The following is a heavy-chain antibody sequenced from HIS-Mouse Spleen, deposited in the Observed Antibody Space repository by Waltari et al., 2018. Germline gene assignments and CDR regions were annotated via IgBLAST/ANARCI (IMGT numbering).Heavy chain of an antibody. CDR3: ARALEYSSSWYYYYYGMDV. CDR2: IHHSGST. V-gene: IGHV4-38-2*02. Sequence: QVQLQESGPGLVKPSETLSLTCTVSGYSISSGYYWVCIRQPPGKGLEWIGSIHHSGSTYYNPSLKSRVTISVDTSKNQFSLKLSSVTAADTAVYYCARALEYSSSWYYYYYGMDVWGQGTTVTVSS. CDR1: GYSISSGYY. J-gene: IGHJ6*02. D-gene: IGHD6-13*01.